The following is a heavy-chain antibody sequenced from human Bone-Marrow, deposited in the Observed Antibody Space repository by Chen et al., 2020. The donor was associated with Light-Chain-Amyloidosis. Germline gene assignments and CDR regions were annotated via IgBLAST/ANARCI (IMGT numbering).Heavy chain of an antibody. CDR2: ISSRGDST. D-gene: IGHD2-21*01. V-gene: IGHV3-23*04. CDR3: AKCGGTFLYYFYYGIDV. Sequence: EVQLVESGGGLVQPGGSLRLSCAASGFTLSNHAMSWVRQAPGKGLEWVSTISSRGDSTFYADSVKGRFTISRDTSKNTLFLQMTSLRAEDTAVYYCAKCGGTFLYYFYYGIDVWGQGTTAIVSS. J-gene: IGHJ6*02. CDR1: GFTLSNHA.